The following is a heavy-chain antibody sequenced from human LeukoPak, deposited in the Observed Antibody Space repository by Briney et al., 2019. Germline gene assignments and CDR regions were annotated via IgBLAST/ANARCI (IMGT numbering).Heavy chain of an antibody. CDR3: ARGSIFIFDY. D-gene: IGHD6-6*01. Sequence: SETLSLTCTVSGGSISSYYWSWIRQPPGKGLEWIGYIYYSGSTNYNPSLKSRVTISVDTSKNQFSLKLTSVTAADTAVYYCARGSIFIFDYWGQGTLVTVSS. V-gene: IGHV4-59*12. J-gene: IGHJ4*02. CDR2: IYYSGST. CDR1: GGSISSYY.